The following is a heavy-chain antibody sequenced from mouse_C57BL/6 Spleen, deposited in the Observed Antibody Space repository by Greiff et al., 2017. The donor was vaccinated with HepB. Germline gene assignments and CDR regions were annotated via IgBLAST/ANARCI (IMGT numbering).Heavy chain of an antibody. V-gene: IGHV1-36*01. Sequence: EVQLQQSGPVLVKPGPSVKISCKASGFTFTDYYMHWVKQSHGKSLEWIGLVYPYNGGTSYNQKFKGKATLTVDTSSSTAYMELNSLNSEDSAVYFCSRSGGVDSYWYFDVWGTGTTVTVSS. CDR1: GFTFTDYY. J-gene: IGHJ1*03. CDR2: VYPYNGGT. CDR3: SRSGGVDSYWYFDV. D-gene: IGHD1-1*01.